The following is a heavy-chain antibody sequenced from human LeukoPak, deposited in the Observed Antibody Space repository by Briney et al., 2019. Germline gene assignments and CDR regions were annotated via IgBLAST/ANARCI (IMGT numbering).Heavy chain of an antibody. J-gene: IGHJ4*02. CDR2: INHSGST. D-gene: IGHD5-24*01. CDR3: ARGPRGGYSTRFDY. Sequence: SETLSLTCAVYGGSFSGYYWSWIRQPPGKGLEWIGEINHSGSTNYNPSLKSRVTISVDTSKNQFSLKLSSVTAADTAVYYCARGPRGGYSTRFDYWGQGTLVTVSS. CDR1: GGSFSGYY. V-gene: IGHV4-34*01.